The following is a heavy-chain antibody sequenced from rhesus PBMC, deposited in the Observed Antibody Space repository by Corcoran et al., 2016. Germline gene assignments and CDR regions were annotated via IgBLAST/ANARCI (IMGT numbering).Heavy chain of an antibody. J-gene: IGHJ3*01. CDR1: GGSITTYY. V-gene: IGHV4-160*01. CDR2: LPGRGGDT. D-gene: IGHD1-20*01. Sequence: QVQLQESCPGLVTPSETLTLTCAVSGGSITTYYWLCIRPSPGKRLEWIGRLPGRGGDTDDSPSLKSRVTISIDTSKNQLSLKLTSVTAADTAVYFCAKLISSWNNPAFDFWGQGLRVTVSS. CDR3: AKLISSWNNPAFDF.